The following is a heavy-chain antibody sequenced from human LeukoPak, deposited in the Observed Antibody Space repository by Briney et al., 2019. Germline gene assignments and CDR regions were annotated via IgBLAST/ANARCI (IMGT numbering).Heavy chain of an antibody. CDR2: IYPADSDT. CDR3: ARRRSSTLIDY. J-gene: IGHJ4*02. D-gene: IGHD3-10*01. Sequence: GESLKISCQVSGYSFTDYWIGWVRQMPGKGLESMGIIYPADSDTTYSPSFQGQVTISADKSISTAYLQWNSLKASDTAMYFCARRRSSTLIDYWGQGTLVTVSS. CDR1: GYSFTDYW. V-gene: IGHV5-51*01.